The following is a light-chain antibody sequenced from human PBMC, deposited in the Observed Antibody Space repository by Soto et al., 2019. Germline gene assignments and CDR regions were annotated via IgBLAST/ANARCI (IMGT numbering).Light chain of an antibody. CDR2: DAS. J-gene: IGKJ1*01. CDR1: QSISSW. CDR3: QQYNPRWT. V-gene: IGKV1-5*01. Sequence: EIQMTQSPSTLSASVGDRVTLTCRASQSISSWLAWYQQKPGKAPKVLIYDASSLESGVPSRFSGSVSGTEFTLTLSGLQPDDVATYYCQQYNPRWTFGQGTKVEIK.